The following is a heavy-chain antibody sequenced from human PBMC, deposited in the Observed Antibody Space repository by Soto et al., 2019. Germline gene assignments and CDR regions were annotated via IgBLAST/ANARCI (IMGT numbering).Heavy chain of an antibody. D-gene: IGHD3-3*01. CDR1: GFTFSSYA. V-gene: IGHV3-23*01. J-gene: IGHJ5*02. Sequence: GGSLRLSCAASGFTFSSYAMSWVRQAPGKGLEWVSAISGSGGSTYYADSVKGRFTISRDNSKNTLYLQMNSLRAEDTAVYYCAKDGSGVVIIQWFDPWGQGTLVTVSS. CDR3: AKDGSGVVIIQWFDP. CDR2: ISGSGGST.